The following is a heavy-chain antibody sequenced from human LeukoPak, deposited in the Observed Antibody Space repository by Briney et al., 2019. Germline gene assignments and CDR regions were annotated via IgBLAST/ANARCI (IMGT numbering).Heavy chain of an antibody. J-gene: IGHJ4*02. CDR2: IYTGGTT. V-gene: IGHV3-53*01. CDR1: GFTVSGTH. CDR3: ARDQATSGGGLDS. Sequence: GGSLRLSCAASGFTVSGTHMSWVRQAPGKGLEWISAIYTGGTTYYSDSVEGRFTISRDKSKNTLYLHMDSLRVEDTAVYYYARDQATSGGGLDSWGQGTLVTVSS. D-gene: IGHD3-16*01.